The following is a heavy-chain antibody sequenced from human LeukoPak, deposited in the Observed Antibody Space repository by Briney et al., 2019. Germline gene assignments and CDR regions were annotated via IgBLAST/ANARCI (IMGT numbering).Heavy chain of an antibody. CDR1: GFTFSSYG. Sequence: GRSLRLSCAASGFTFSSYGMHWVRQAPGKGLEWVAVIWYDGSNKYYADSVKGRFTISRDNSKNTLYLQMNSLRAEDTAVYYCARDHLAAAGINQHYYYYGMDVWGQGTTVTVSS. D-gene: IGHD6-13*01. J-gene: IGHJ6*02. CDR3: ARDHLAAAGINQHYYYYGMDV. CDR2: IWYDGSNK. V-gene: IGHV3-33*01.